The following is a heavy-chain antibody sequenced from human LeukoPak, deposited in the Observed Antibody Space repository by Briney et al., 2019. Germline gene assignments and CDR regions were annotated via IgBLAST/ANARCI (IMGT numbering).Heavy chain of an antibody. CDR1: GFTFSSYA. J-gene: IGHJ4*02. CDR2: ISYDGSNK. Sequence: GGSLRLSCAASGFTFSSYAMHWVRQAPGKGLEWVAVISYDGSNKYYADSVKGRFTISRDNSKNTLYLQMNSLRAEDTAVYYCARVRNYYDSSGYDDYWGQGTLVTVSS. CDR3: ARVRNYYDSSGYDDY. D-gene: IGHD3-22*01. V-gene: IGHV3-30-3*01.